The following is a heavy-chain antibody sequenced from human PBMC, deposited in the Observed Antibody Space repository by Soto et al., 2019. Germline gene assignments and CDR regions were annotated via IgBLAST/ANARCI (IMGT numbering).Heavy chain of an antibody. D-gene: IGHD1-1*01. CDR3: ARGGTMSWNVLDF. CDR2: THTSGST. J-gene: IGHJ4*02. V-gene: IGHV4-61*02. CDR1: GGSVSSGSYY. Sequence: QVQLQESGPGLVKPSETLSLTCTVSGGSVSSGSYYWTWIRQPAGKGLEWIGRTHTSGSTDYNSSLRTRVTMSVDTSKNQLSLKLTSVTAADTAMYYCARGGTMSWNVLDFWGQGTLVTVSS.